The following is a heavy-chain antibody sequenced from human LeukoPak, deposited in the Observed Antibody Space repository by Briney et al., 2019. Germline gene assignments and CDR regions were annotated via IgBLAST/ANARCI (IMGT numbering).Heavy chain of an antibody. CDR3: ARGRGYSYGHFDY. J-gene: IGHJ4*02. CDR2: IYYSGST. Sequence: SETLSLTCTVSGGSISSYYWSWIRQPPGKGLEWIGYIYYSGSTNYNPSLKSRATISVDTSKNQFSLKLSSVTAADTAVYYCARGRGYSYGHFDYWGQGTLVTVSS. V-gene: IGHV4-59*01. D-gene: IGHD5-18*01. CDR1: GGSISSYY.